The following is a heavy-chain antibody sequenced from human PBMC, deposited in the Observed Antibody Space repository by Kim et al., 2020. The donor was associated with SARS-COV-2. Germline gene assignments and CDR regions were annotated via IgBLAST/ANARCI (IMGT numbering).Heavy chain of an antibody. CDR2: IYPGDSDT. D-gene: IGHD2-2*01. CDR1: GQSFRSFW. J-gene: IGHJ3*01. Sequence: GGSLKISCRLSGQSFRSFWIGWVRHMPGKGLEWIGIIYPGDSDTIYGPSFEGHVTISADQSISTAYLQWDSLKASDTAMYYCARHSYAEPPGPFHLWGQGTRVTVSS. CDR3: ARHSYAEPPGPFHL. V-gene: IGHV5-51*01.